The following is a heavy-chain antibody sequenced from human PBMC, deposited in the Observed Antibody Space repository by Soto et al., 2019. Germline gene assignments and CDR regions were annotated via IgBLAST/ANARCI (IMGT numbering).Heavy chain of an antibody. CDR2: IWYDGSNK. V-gene: IGHV3-33*01. D-gene: IGHD3-22*01. J-gene: IGHJ4*02. Sequence: GGSLRLSCAASGFTFSSYGMHWVRQAPGKGLEWVAVIWYDGSNKYYADSVKGRFTISRDNSKNTLYLQMNSLRAEDTAVYYCARDSDYYDSSGYYSLDYWGQGTLVTVSS. CDR3: ARDSDYYDSSGYYSLDY. CDR1: GFTFSSYG.